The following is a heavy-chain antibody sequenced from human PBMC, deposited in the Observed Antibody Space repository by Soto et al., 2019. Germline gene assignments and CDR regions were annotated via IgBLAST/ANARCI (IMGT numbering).Heavy chain of an antibody. CDR1: GYTFTSYA. Sequence: GASVKVSCKASGYTFTSYAMHWVRQAPGQRLEWMGWINAGNGNTKYSQKFQGRVTITRDTSASTAYMELSSLRSEDTAVYYCARDEGSSGFNYYYYHGMDVWGQGTTVTVSS. CDR3: ARDEGSSGFNYYYYHGMDV. V-gene: IGHV1-3*01. D-gene: IGHD6-19*01. J-gene: IGHJ6*02. CDR2: INAGNGNT.